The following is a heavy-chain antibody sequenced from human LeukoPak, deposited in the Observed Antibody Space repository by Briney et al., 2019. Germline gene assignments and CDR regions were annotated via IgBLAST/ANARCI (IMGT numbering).Heavy chain of an antibody. CDR1: GASISSYY. D-gene: IGHD2-21*01. V-gene: IGHV4-59*01. J-gene: IGHJ4*02. Sequence: LETPSLTCSVSGASISSYYWSWIRQPPGKGLEWIGYLFHSGSTNYNPSLKSRVTISVDTSKNQFSLKLNSVTAADTAVYYCARAGASYSFDYWGQGTLVTVSS. CDR3: ARAGASYSFDY. CDR2: LFHSGST.